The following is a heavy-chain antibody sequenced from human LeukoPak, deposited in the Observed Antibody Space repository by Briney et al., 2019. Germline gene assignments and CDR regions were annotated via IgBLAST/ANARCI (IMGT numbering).Heavy chain of an antibody. CDR3: ARDQIRVDTAMEQGVDY. D-gene: IGHD5-18*01. CDR2: ISAYNGNT. V-gene: IGHV1-18*01. Sequence: ASVKVSCKASGYTFTSYGISWVRQAPGQGLEWMGWISAYNGNTNYAQKLQGRVTMTTDKSTSKAYMELRSLKSDVTAVYYCARDQIRVDTAMEQGVDYWGQGTLVTVSS. J-gene: IGHJ4*02. CDR1: GYTFTSYG.